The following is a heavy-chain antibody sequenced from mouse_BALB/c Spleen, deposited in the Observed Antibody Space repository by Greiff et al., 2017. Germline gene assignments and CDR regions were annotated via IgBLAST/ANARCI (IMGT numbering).Heavy chain of an antibody. CDR1: GDSITSGY. D-gene: IGHD1-1*01. Sequence: DVQLQESGPSLVKPSQTLSLTCSVTGDSITSGYWNWIRKFPGNKLEYMGYISYSGSTYYNPSLKSRISITRDTSKNQYYLQLNSVTTEDTATYYCARWGLRGDWYFDVWGAGTTVTVSS. J-gene: IGHJ1*01. V-gene: IGHV3-8*02. CDR3: ARWGLRGDWYFDV. CDR2: ISYSGST.